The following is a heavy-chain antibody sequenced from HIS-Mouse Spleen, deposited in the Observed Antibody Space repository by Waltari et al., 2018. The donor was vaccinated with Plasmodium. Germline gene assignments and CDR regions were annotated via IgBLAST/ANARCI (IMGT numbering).Heavy chain of an antibody. CDR2: ISDDSMNK. J-gene: IGHJ4*02. V-gene: IGHV3-30*18. D-gene: IGHD6-13*01. CDR3: AKARRSSSWYVDY. Sequence: QVQLVESGGGVVQPGRSLRLSCAASGFTFSSYGMHWVRQAPGKGRGWVAVISDDSMNKDYAYSVKGRFTISRDNSKNTPYLQMNRLIAEDTAVYYCAKARRSSSWYVDYWGQGTLVTVSS. CDR1: GFTFSSYG.